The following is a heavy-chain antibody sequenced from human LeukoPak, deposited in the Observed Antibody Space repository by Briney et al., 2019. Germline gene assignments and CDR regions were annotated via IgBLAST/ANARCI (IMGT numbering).Heavy chain of an antibody. D-gene: IGHD3-22*01. CDR1: GYTLTELS. CDR2: FDPEDDET. V-gene: IGHV1-24*01. CDR3: ATDSSLGYYLY. J-gene: IGHJ4*02. Sequence: ASVKVSCKVSGYTLTELSMHWVRQAPGKGLEWMGGFDPEDDETIYSQKLQGRVTMTEDTSTDTAYMELSSLTSDDTAVYYCATDSSLGYYLYWGQGTLVTVSS.